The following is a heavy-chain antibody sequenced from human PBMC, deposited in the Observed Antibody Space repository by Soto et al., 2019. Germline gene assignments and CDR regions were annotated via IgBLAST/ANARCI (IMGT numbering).Heavy chain of an antibody. CDR3: AREFRIVVFPGGYDY. CDR2: INHSGST. J-gene: IGHJ4*02. V-gene: IGHV4-34*01. CDR1: GGSFSDYY. Sequence: QVQLQQWGAGLLKPSETLSLTCAVYGGSFSDYYWSWIRQPPGKGLEWIGEINHSGSTNYNPSLKSRVTIXXDXSXXQFSLKLSSVTAADTAVYYCAREFRIVVFPGGYDYWGQGTLVSVSS. D-gene: IGHD3-22*01.